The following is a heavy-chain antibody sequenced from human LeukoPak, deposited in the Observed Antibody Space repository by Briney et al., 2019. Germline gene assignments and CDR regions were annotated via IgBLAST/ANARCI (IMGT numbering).Heavy chain of an antibody. Sequence: PGGSLRLSCAASGFTFSSYGMHWVRQAPGKGLEWVAVIWYDGSNKYYADSVKGRFTISRDNSKNTLYLRMNSLRAEDTAVYYCARADYGDYPFDYWGQGTLVTVSS. CDR2: IWYDGSNK. CDR1: GFTFSSYG. D-gene: IGHD4-17*01. J-gene: IGHJ4*02. CDR3: ARADYGDYPFDY. V-gene: IGHV3-33*01.